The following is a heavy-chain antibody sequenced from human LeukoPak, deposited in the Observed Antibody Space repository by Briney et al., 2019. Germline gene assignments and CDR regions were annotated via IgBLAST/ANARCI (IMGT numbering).Heavy chain of an antibody. CDR3: ARDKSYGDNYFDY. CDR2: ISSSSSYI. Sequence: PGGSLRLSCAASGFTFSSYSMNWVRQAPGKGLEWVSSISSSSSYIYYADSVKGRFTISRDNAKNSLYLQMNSLRAEDTAVYYCARDKSYGDNYFDYWGQGTLVTVPS. J-gene: IGHJ4*02. CDR1: GFTFSSYS. D-gene: IGHD4-17*01. V-gene: IGHV3-21*01.